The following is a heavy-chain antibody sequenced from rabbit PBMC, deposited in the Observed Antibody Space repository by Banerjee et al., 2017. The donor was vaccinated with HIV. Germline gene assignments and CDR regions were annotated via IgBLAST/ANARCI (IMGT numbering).Heavy chain of an antibody. CDR3: AREAGYAAYFNL. CDR2: IYADSSDVP. V-gene: IGHV1S40*01. CDR1: GFSLSSHT. D-gene: IGHD6-1*01. Sequence: QSLEESGGDLVKPGASLTLTCTVSGFSLSSHTINWVRQAPGKGLEWIACIYADSSDVPYHASWAKGRFTISRSTSLNTVDLKMTSLTAADTATYFCAREAGYAAYFNLWGPGTLVTVS. J-gene: IGHJ4*01.